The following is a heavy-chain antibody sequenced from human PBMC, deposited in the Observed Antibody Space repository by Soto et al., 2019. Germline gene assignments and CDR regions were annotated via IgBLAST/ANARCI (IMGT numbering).Heavy chain of an antibody. J-gene: IGHJ4*02. V-gene: IGHV4-39*07. Sequence: PSETLSLTCNVSGVSISSTSYNWGWIRQPPGKGLEWIGEIYHSGSTNYNPSLKSRVTISVDKSKNQFSLKLSSVTAADTAVYYCARDCSGGSCYSRGAFDYWGQGTLVTVSS. CDR2: IYHSGST. CDR1: GVSISSTSYN. D-gene: IGHD2-15*01. CDR3: ARDCSGGSCYSRGAFDY.